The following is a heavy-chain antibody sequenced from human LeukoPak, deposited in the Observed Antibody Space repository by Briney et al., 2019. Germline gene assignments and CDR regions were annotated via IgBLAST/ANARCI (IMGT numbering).Heavy chain of an antibody. Sequence: ASVKVSYKASGYTFTSYGISWVRQAPGQGLEWMGWISAYNGNTNYAQKLQGRVTMTTDTSTSTAYMELRSLRSDDTAVYYCARGFNGGGVPAAPADYYYYGMDVWGQGTTVTVSS. CDR1: GYTFTSYG. CDR3: ARGFNGGGVPAAPADYYYYGMDV. J-gene: IGHJ6*02. D-gene: IGHD2-2*01. CDR2: ISAYNGNT. V-gene: IGHV1-18*01.